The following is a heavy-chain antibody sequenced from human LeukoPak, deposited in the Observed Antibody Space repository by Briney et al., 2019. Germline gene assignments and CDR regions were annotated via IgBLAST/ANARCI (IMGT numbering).Heavy chain of an antibody. V-gene: IGHV4-59*01. CDR2: IYYSGST. Sequence: SETLSLTCTVSGGSISSYYWSWIRQPPGKGLEWIGYIYYSGSTNYNRSLKSRVTISVDTSKNLFSLKLSSVTAADTAVYYCASDNSGWFDYWGQGTLVTVSS. CDR1: GGSISSYY. J-gene: IGHJ4*02. D-gene: IGHD6-19*01. CDR3: ASDNSGWFDY.